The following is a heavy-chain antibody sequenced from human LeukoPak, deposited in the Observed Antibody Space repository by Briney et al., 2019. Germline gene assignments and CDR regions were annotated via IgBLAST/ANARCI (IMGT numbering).Heavy chain of an antibody. CDR1: GYTFNSYY. V-gene: IGHV1-46*02. Sequence: ASVNVSCKASGYTFNSYYMHWVRQAPGQGLEWMGIINPSGGSTSYAQKFQGRVTMTRDTSTSTVYMELSSLRSEDTAVYYCARVDGSCSGGSCYFDYWGQGTLVTVSS. CDR2: INPSGGST. J-gene: IGHJ4*02. D-gene: IGHD2-15*01. CDR3: ARVDGSCSGGSCYFDY.